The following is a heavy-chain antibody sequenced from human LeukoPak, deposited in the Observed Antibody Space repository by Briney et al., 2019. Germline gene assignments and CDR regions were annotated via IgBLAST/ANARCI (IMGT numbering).Heavy chain of an antibody. J-gene: IGHJ4*02. Sequence: GGSLRLSCAASGFTFSSYAMSWVRQAPGKGLEWVSAISGSGGSTYYADSVKGRFTISRDNSKNTLYLQMNSLRAEDTAVYYCARDPDSSGYPFDYWGQGTLVTVSS. CDR1: GFTFSSYA. CDR2: ISGSGGST. V-gene: IGHV3-23*01. CDR3: ARDPDSSGYPFDY. D-gene: IGHD3-22*01.